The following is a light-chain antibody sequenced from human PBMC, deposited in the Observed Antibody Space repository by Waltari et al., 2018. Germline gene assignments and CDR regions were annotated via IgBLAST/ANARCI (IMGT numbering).Light chain of an antibody. CDR1: TFGGKS. CDR3: KVWDSTTDHWV. Sequence: SSVLTQPPSVSVDPGKTARSACGGNTFGGKSVHWDRQKAGQAPVWVIYDNDDRPPGTPGRFSGSNSDNTATLTISSVAAGDEADYYCKVWDSTTDHWVFGGGTRLTVL. CDR2: DND. V-gene: IGLV3-21*04. J-gene: IGLJ3*02.